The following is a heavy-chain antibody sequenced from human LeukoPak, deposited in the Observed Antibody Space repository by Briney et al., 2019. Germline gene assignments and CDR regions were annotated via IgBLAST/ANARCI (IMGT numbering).Heavy chain of an antibody. CDR2: IGKAGGT. D-gene: IGHD1-26*01. J-gene: IGHJ5*02. CDR1: GFAFSNYD. CDR3: ARGAEVGFDP. V-gene: IGHV3-13*01. Sequence: GGSLRLSCVASGFAFSNYDMHWVRQASGKGLEWVSGIGKAGGTYYAAYAKGRFTLSRDADRNSWYLQMSSLRAEDTAVYYCARGAEVGFDPWGQGTLVTVSS.